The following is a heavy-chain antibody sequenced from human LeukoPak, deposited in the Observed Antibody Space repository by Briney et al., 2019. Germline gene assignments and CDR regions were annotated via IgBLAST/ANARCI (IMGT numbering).Heavy chain of an antibody. CDR2: IYYSGST. CDR3: ARRDIVGATDAFDI. V-gene: IGHV4-59*01. D-gene: IGHD1-26*01. CDR1: GGSISSYY. Sequence: PSETLSLTCTVSGGSISSYYWSWIRQPPGKGLEWIGYIYYSGSTNYNPSLKSRVTISVDTSKNQFSLKPSSVTAADTAVYYCARRDIVGATDAFDIWGQGTMVTVSS. J-gene: IGHJ3*02.